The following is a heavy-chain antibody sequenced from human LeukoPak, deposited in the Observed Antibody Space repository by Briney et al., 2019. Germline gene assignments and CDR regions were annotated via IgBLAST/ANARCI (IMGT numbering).Heavy chain of an antibody. Sequence: GGSLRLSCAASEFPVSSNYMSWVRQAPGKGLEWVSSISSSSSYIYYADSVKGRFTISRDNSKNTLYLQMNSLRAEDTAVYYCAKGGYYDVWSAYDYWGQGTLVTVSS. J-gene: IGHJ4*02. CDR1: EFPVSSNY. CDR3: AKGGYYDVWSAYDY. V-gene: IGHV3-21*01. D-gene: IGHD3-3*01. CDR2: ISSSSSYI.